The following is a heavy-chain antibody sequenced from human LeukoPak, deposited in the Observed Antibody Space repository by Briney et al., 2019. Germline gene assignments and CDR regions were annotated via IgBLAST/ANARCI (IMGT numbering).Heavy chain of an antibody. D-gene: IGHD5-12*01. Sequence: KPSETLSLTCTVSGGSISGYSWSWIRQPPGKGLQWIGYIHYSGTTNYNPSLKSRVTISVDTSKNQFSLKLSSVTAADTAVYYCARGLAVYSGYDYRPYGMDVWGQGTTVTVSS. CDR2: IHYSGTT. V-gene: IGHV4-59*01. J-gene: IGHJ6*02. CDR3: ARGLAVYSGYDYRPYGMDV. CDR1: GGSISGYS.